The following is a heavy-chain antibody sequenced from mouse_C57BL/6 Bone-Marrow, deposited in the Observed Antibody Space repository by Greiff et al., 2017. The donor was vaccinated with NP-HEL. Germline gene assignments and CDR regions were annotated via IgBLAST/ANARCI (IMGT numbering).Heavy chain of an antibody. Sequence: VHLVESGPELVKPGASVKMSCKASGYTFTDYYMHWVKQKPGKGLEWIGEIYPGSGNTYYNEKFKGKATLTADTSSSTAYMQLSSLTSEDSAVYFCARERGYYDYVDYWGQGTTLTVSS. D-gene: IGHD2-4*01. CDR2: YPGSGNTY. CDR1: YTFTDYYM. CDR3: RERGYYDYVDY. J-gene: IGHJ2*01. V-gene: IGHV1-83*01.